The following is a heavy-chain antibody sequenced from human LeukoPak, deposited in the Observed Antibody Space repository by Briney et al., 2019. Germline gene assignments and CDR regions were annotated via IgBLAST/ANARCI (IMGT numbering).Heavy chain of an antibody. CDR1: GFTFSSYG. D-gene: IGHD3-22*01. Sequence: GGSLRLSCAASGFTFSSYGMHWVRQAPGKGLEWVAVISYDGSNKYYADSVKGRFTISRDNSKNTLYLQMNSLRAEDTAVYYCARGTSHYDSSGPLDYWGQGTLVTVSS. V-gene: IGHV3-30*03. CDR2: ISYDGSNK. J-gene: IGHJ4*02. CDR3: ARGTSHYDSSGPLDY.